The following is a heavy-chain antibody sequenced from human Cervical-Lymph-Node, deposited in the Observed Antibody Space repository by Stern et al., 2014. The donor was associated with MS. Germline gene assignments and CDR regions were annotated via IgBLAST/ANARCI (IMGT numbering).Heavy chain of an antibody. D-gene: IGHD6-13*01. J-gene: IGHJ4*02. CDR3: ARDQAGVAAH. V-gene: IGHV1-69*01. CDR1: GGTFSSPT. CDR2: ISSMFGTS. Sequence: QAQLVQSGAELKKPGSSDKDSCKASGGTFSSPTVSWVRRAPGHGLQWLVVISSMFGTSNCVQKFQDKLTICADESTQTFYMALSGLISEDTAIYYCARDQAGVAAHWGQGTLVTVSS.